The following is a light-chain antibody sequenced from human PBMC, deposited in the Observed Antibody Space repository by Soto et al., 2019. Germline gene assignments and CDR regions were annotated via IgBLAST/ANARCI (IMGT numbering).Light chain of an antibody. CDR3: QQFNTSPWT. CDR2: KSS. Sequence: DIQMTQSPSTLSASEVDRVTISFRASQSVSIWLAWYQQKPGRAPKLLIYKSSILESGVPSRFSGSGSGTEFTLTISSLQPDVFATYYCQQFNTSPWTFGQGTKV. V-gene: IGKV1-5*03. CDR1: QSVSIW. J-gene: IGKJ1*01.